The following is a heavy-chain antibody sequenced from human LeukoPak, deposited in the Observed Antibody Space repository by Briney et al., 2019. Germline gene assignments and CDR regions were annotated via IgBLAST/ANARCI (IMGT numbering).Heavy chain of an antibody. CDR1: GFTFSNYE. V-gene: IGHV3-30*18. CDR2: VSSDGSNK. D-gene: IGHD3-3*01. CDR3: AKTLGEFTSAFDI. J-gene: IGHJ3*02. Sequence: GGSLRLSCAASGFTFSNYEMNWVPQTPGKGLEWVAVVSSDGSNKSYADSVKGRFSISRDNSKSTLYLQMNSLRAEDTAVYYCAKTLGEFTSAFDIWGQGTMVTVSS.